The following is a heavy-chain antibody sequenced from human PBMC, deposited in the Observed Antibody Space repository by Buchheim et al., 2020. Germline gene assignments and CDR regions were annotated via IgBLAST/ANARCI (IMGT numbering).Heavy chain of an antibody. V-gene: IGHV3-74*01. D-gene: IGHD3-22*01. J-gene: IGHJ4*02. CDR1: GFTFSSYW. Sequence: EVQLVESGGGLVQPGGSLRLSCAASGFTFSSYWMHWVRQVPGKGLVWVSNINTDGTTIRYADSVKGRFTISRDNAKNTLYLQMNSLGAEDTAVYYCARDVIGPYDYWGQG. CDR2: INTDGTTI. CDR3: ARDVIGPYDY.